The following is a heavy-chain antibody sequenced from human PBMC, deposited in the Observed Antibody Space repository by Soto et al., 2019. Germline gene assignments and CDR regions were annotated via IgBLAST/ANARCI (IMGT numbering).Heavy chain of an antibody. J-gene: IGHJ3*01. D-gene: IGHD3-22*01. Sequence: EMKLLASGGGLVQPGGSLRLSCAASGFRFWTYSMSWVRQAPRKGLEWVSGISGSGAATYYTESVKGRFTVSRDNSKDTLFLQMNTLRFEDTAVYYCAKTRLYDNNDYHRDGFDVWGPGTVVTVSS. V-gene: IGHV3-23*01. CDR3: AKTRLYDNNDYHRDGFDV. CDR2: ISGSGAAT. CDR1: GFRFWTYS.